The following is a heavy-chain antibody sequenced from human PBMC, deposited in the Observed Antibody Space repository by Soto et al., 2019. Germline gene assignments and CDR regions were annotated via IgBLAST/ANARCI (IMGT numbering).Heavy chain of an antibody. CDR3: AADRPDRGYDYSNYVHTSTFNYYYGMDV. CDR2: IVVGSGNT. CDR1: GFTFTSSA. D-gene: IGHD4-4*01. Sequence: SVKVSCKASGFTFTSSAVQWVRQARGQRLEWIGWIVVGSGNTNYAQKFQERVTITRDMSTSTAYMELSSLRSEDTAVYYCAADRPDRGYDYSNYVHTSTFNYYYGMDVWGQGTTVTVSS. J-gene: IGHJ6*02. V-gene: IGHV1-58*01.